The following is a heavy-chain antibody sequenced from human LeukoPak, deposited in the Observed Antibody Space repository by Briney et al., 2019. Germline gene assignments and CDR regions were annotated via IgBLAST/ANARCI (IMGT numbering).Heavy chain of an antibody. J-gene: IGHJ3*02. V-gene: IGHV4-59*08. CDR1: GGSISSYY. CDR3: ARHVGYYGSGSYLLGAFDI. CDR2: TYYSGST. Sequence: PSETLSLTCTVSGGSISSYYWSWIRQPPGKGLEWIGYTYYSGSTNYNPSLKSRVTISVDTSKNQFSLKLSSVTAADTAVYYCARHVGYYGSGSYLLGAFDIWGQGTMVTVSS. D-gene: IGHD3-10*01.